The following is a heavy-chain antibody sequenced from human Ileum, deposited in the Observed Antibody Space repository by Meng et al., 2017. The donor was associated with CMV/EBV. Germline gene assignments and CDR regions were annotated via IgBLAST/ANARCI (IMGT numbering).Heavy chain of an antibody. J-gene: IGHJ4*02. Sequence: VHLTRVGPGLVNPSEALSLTCTVSGASVNNYYWNWIPQSAGKGLEWIGRFYSSDTYNYHPSLDSRVTMSLDTSKNQFSLNLRSVTAADTATYYCARGPGASTREGFDYWGLGTLVTVSS. CDR2: FYSSDTY. CDR3: ARGPGASTREGFDY. CDR1: GASVNNYY. V-gene: IGHV4-4*07. D-gene: IGHD1-26*01.